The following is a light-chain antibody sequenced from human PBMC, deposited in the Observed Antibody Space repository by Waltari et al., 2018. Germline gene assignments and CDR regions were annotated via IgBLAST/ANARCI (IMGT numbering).Light chain of an antibody. J-gene: IGKJ4*01. Sequence: EIVLTQSPGTLSLSPGKRATLSCRASQRVSSNYLAWYQQKPGQAPRLLIYGASSRATGIPDRFSGSGSGTDFTLTISRLEPEDFAVYFCQHYGSSPFTFGGGTKVEIK. CDR1: QRVSSNY. CDR3: QHYGSSPFT. CDR2: GAS. V-gene: IGKV3-20*01.